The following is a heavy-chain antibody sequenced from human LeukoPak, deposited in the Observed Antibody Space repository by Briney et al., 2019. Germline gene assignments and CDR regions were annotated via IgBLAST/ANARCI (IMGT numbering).Heavy chain of an antibody. CDR3: ARDKIPFGTQMPYRFDP. V-gene: IGHV1-18*01. Sequence: GASVKVSCKASGYTFTSYGISWVRQAPGQGLEWMGWISAYNGNTNYAQKLQGRVTMTTDTSTSTAYMELRSLRSDDTAVYYCARDKIPFGTQMPYRFDPWGQGTLVTVSS. J-gene: IGHJ5*02. D-gene: IGHD3-3*01. CDR1: GYTFTSYG. CDR2: ISAYNGNT.